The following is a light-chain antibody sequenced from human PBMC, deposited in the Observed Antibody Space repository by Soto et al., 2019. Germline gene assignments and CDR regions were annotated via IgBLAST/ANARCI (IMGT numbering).Light chain of an antibody. V-gene: IGKV1-5*03. Sequence: DIQMTQSPSTLSASVGDRVTITCRASQSISSWLAWYQQKPGKATKLLIYKASSLESGVPSRFSGSGSGTEFTLTNSSLQPDDFATYYCQQYNSYPTVGQGTRLEIK. J-gene: IGKJ5*01. CDR3: QQYNSYPT. CDR1: QSISSW. CDR2: KAS.